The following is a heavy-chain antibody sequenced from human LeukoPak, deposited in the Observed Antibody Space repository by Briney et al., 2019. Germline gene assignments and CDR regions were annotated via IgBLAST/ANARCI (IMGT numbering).Heavy chain of an antibody. Sequence: TGGSLRLSCAASGFTFDDYAMHWVRQAPGKGLEWVSGINWNGGSTGYADSVKGRFTISRDNAKNSLYLQMNSLRAEDTALYYCARLYSGSYGGAFDIWGQETMVTVSS. CDR3: ARLYSGSYGGAFDI. CDR2: INWNGGST. V-gene: IGHV3-20*04. D-gene: IGHD1-26*01. J-gene: IGHJ3*02. CDR1: GFTFDDYA.